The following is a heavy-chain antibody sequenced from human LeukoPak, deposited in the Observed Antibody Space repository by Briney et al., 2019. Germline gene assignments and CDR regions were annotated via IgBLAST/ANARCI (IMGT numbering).Heavy chain of an antibody. CDR3: ARLGSSWYGGYYYGMDV. Sequence: GASVTVSCTASGYTFTSYAMNWVRQAPGHGLEWMGWINTNTGNPTYAQGFTGRFVFSLDTSVSTAYLQISSLKAEDTAVYYCARLGSSWYGGYYYGMDVWGQGTTVTVSS. CDR2: INTNTGNP. J-gene: IGHJ6*02. CDR1: GYTFTSYA. V-gene: IGHV7-4-1*02. D-gene: IGHD6-13*01.